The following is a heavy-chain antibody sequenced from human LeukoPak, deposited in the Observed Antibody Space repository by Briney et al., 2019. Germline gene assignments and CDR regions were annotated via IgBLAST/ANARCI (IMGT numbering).Heavy chain of an antibody. CDR3: ARRPHYYYGMDV. V-gene: IGHV5-51*01. J-gene: IGHJ6*02. Sequence: GESLKVSCKGSGYSFTTYWIAWVRQTPGKSLEWMGIIYPGDSDTRYNPSFQGQVTISADKSISTAYLQWSSLKASDTAIYYCARRPHYYYGMDVWGQGTTVTVSS. CDR2: IYPGDSDT. CDR1: GYSFTTYW.